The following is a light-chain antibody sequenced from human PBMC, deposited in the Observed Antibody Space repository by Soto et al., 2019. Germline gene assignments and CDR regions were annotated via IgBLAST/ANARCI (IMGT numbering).Light chain of an antibody. CDR3: QQYGRSPRT. CDR1: QSVSSSY. J-gene: IGKJ1*01. CDR2: GAS. Sequence: EIVLTQSPGTLSLSPGERATLSCRASQSVSSSYLSWYQQKPGQAPRLLIYGASSMATGIPDRFSGSGSGTDFTLTISRLEPADFAVYYCQQYGRSPRTFGQGAKLEIK. V-gene: IGKV3-20*01.